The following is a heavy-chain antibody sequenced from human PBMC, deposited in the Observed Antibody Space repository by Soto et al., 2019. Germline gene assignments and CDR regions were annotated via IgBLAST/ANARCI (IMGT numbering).Heavy chain of an antibody. Sequence: SVKVSCKASGFTFTSSAVQWVRRDRGQRLEWIGWVVVGSSDTNYAQKFQGRVTMTRDMSTDTAYMELSSLRSEDTAVYYCARGPGGPDGPGDYWGQGTLVTVSS. CDR3: ARGPGGPDGPGDY. CDR2: VVVGSSDT. J-gene: IGHJ4*02. D-gene: IGHD2-15*01. CDR1: GFTFTSSA. V-gene: IGHV1-58*01.